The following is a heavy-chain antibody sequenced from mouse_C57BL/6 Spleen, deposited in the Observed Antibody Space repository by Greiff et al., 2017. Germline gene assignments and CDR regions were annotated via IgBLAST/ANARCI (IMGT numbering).Heavy chain of an antibody. CDR3: AGGITTVDYAMDY. J-gene: IGHJ4*01. Sequence: VQRVESGAELVRPGASVKLSCKASGYTFTDYYINWVKQRPGQGLEWIARIYPGSGNTYYNEKFKGKATLTAEKSSSTAYMQLSSLTSEDSAVYFCAGGITTVDYAMDYWGQGTSVTVSS. CDR2: IYPGSGNT. V-gene: IGHV1-76*01. CDR1: GYTFTDYY. D-gene: IGHD1-1*01.